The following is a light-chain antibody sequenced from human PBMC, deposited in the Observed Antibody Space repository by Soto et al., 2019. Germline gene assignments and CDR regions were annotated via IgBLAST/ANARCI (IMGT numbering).Light chain of an antibody. Sequence: IVMTQSPVTLSVSPGERATLSCRASQSVSDNLAWYQHKRGQAPRLLIYRASTRATGIPDRFSGSGSGTEFTLVISSLQSDDSAVYYCHQYHNGPPRYSLGQGSNLEI. J-gene: IGKJ2*01. CDR3: HQYHNGPPRYS. V-gene: IGKV3-15*01. CDR1: QSVSDN. CDR2: RAS.